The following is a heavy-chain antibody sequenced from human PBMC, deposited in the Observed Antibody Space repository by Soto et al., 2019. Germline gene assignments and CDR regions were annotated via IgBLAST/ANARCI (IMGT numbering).Heavy chain of an antibody. CDR3: ARGSWRSRSLYYYYGLDV. CDR1: GGSVSSGSYY. D-gene: IGHD3-16*01. CDR2: IDSSGST. J-gene: IGHJ6*02. V-gene: IGHV4-61*01. Sequence: PSETLSLTCTVSGGSVSSGSYYWSWIRQPPGKGLEWIGYIDSSGSTNYSPSLRRRVAISLNPSKNQFSLNLNSVTAADTAVYYCARGSWRSRSLYYYYGLDVWGQGPTVTVSS.